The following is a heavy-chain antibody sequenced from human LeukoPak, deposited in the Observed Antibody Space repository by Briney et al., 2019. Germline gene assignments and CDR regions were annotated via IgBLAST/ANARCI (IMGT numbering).Heavy chain of an antibody. Sequence: SQTLSLTCTVSGGSISSGGYYWSWIRQHPGKGLEWIGYIYYSGSTYYNPSLKSRVTISVDTSKNQFSLKLSSVTAADTAVYYCVRDRGDYSGDPGYFEYWGQGILVTVSS. J-gene: IGHJ4*02. CDR3: VRDRGDYSGDPGYFEY. D-gene: IGHD4-23*01. CDR1: GGSISSGGYY. CDR2: IYYSGST. V-gene: IGHV4-31*03.